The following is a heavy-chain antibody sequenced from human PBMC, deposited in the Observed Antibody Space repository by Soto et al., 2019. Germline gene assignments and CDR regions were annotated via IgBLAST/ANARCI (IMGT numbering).Heavy chain of an antibody. V-gene: IGHV4-31*03. Sequence: QVQLQESGPGLVKPSQTLSLTCTVSGGSISSGGYYWSWIRQHPGKGLEWIGYIYYTGITYYNPSLKSRVTISVDTSKNQFSLKLSSVTAADTAVYYCATLYMVRGVRTFDYWGQGTLVTVSS. CDR2: IYYTGIT. D-gene: IGHD3-10*01. CDR3: ATLYMVRGVRTFDY. CDR1: GGSISSGGYY. J-gene: IGHJ4*02.